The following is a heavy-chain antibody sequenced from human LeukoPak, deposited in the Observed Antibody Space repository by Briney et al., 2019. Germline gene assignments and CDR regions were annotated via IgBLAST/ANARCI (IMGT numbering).Heavy chain of an antibody. Sequence: GGSLRLSCAASGFSISANAMTWVRQAPGKGLEWVSYISGVASDIYYADSVKGRFTISRDNAKKSVYLQMNSLRAEDTAVYYCARGGAQGMDVWGQGTTVTVSS. CDR1: GFSISANA. V-gene: IGHV3-11*01. CDR2: ISGVASDI. CDR3: ARGGAQGMDV. J-gene: IGHJ6*02. D-gene: IGHD1-26*01.